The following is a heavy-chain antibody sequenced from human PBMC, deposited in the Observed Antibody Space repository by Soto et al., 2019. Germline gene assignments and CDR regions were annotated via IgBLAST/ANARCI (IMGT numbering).Heavy chain of an antibody. V-gene: IGHV1-2*02. CDR1: GYTFTGYY. Sequence: ASVKVSCKASGYTFTGYYMHWVRQAPGQGLEWMGWINPNSGGTNYAQKFQGRVTMTRDTSISTAYMELSRLRSDDTAVYYCAVLXMYYYHSRGYPGSGAVEIWGQGTMVTVSS. D-gene: IGHD3-22*01. CDR2: INPNSGGT. CDR3: AVLXMYYYHSRGYPGSGAVEI. J-gene: IGHJ3*02.